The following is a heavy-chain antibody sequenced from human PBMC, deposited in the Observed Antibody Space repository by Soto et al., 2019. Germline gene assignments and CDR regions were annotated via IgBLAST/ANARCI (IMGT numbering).Heavy chain of an antibody. J-gene: IGHJ4*02. CDR2: IYWDDDK. D-gene: IGHD5-18*01. V-gene: IGHV2-5*02. CDR1: GFSLSSNGVG. Sequence: SGPTLVNPTQALTLTCTFSGFSLSSNGVGVGWIRQPPGKALEWLTLIYWDDDKRYSPSLKRRLTITKDTSKNQVVLTMTNMDPVDTATYYCAHSRGYSYAFYFHYWGQGTLVTVSS. CDR3: AHSRGYSYAFYFHY.